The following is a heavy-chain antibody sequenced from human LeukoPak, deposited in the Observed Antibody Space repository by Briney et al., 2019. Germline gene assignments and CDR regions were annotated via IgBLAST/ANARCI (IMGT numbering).Heavy chain of an antibody. CDR2: IYTSGST. CDR1: GGSISSYY. CDR3: ARFLPDIAAAGTNLRDY. Sequence: NTSETLSLTCTASGGSISSYYWSWIRQPAGKGLEWIGRIYTSGSTNYNPSLKSRVTISVDTSKNQFSLKLSSVTAADTAVYYCARFLPDIAAAGTNLRDYWGQGTLVTVSS. J-gene: IGHJ4*02. D-gene: IGHD6-13*01. V-gene: IGHV4-4*07.